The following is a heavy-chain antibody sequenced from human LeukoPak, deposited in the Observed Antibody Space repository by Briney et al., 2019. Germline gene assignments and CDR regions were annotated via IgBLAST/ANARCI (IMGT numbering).Heavy chain of an antibody. V-gene: IGHV1-18*01. CDR2: ISAYNGNT. CDR1: GYTFTSYG. D-gene: IGHD3-3*01. J-gene: IGHJ6*03. Sequence: ASVKVSCKASGYTFTSYGISWVRQAPGQGLEWMGWISAYNGNTNYAQKLQGRVTMTTDTSTSTAYMELRSLRSDDTAVYYCARTYYDFWSGYFRPYMGVWGKGTTVTVSS. CDR3: ARTYYDFWSGYFRPYMGV.